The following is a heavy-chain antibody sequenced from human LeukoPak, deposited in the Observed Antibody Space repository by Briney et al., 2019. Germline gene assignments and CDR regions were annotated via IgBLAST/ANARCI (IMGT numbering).Heavy chain of an antibody. CDR1: GFTFSSYS. J-gene: IGHJ4*02. D-gene: IGHD1-1*01. CDR3: ARGFQLESTDY. V-gene: IGHV3-48*01. CDR2: ISSSSSTI. Sequence: PGGSLRLSCAASGFTFSSYSMNWVRQAPGKGLEWVSYISSSSSTIYYADSVKGRFTISRDNAKNSLYLQMNGLRAEDTAVYYCARGFQLESTDYWGQGTLVTVSS.